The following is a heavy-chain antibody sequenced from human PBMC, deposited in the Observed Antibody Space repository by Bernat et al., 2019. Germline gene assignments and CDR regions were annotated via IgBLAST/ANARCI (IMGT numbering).Heavy chain of an antibody. D-gene: IGHD1-1*01. CDR1: GGSINSGGYY. J-gene: IGHJ6*02. V-gene: IGHV4-31*03. Sequence: QVQLQESGPGLVKPSQTLSLTCTVSGGSINSGGYYWSWIRQHPGKGLEWIGYIYYSGSTYYNPSLKSRLSISLDTSKNQFSLKLSSVTAADPAVYYCARVTKTSYYGVDGWGQGTTVAVSS. CDR3: ARVTKTSYYGVDG. CDR2: IYYSGST.